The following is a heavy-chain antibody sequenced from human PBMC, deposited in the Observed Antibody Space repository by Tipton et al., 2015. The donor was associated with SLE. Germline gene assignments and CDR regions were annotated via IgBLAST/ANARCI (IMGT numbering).Heavy chain of an antibody. J-gene: IGHJ5*02. CDR1: GGSISSYY. Sequence: VKPSETLSLTCTVSGGSISSYYWSWIRQHPGKGLEWIGYTYYSGSPYYNPSLKSRVTISLDMSKNQFSLRLSSVTAADTAVYYCPIYYHDSTGLHWFDPWGQGTLVTVSS. D-gene: IGHD3-22*01. V-gene: IGHV4-59*06. CDR3: PIYYHDSTGLHWFDP. CDR2: TYYSGSP.